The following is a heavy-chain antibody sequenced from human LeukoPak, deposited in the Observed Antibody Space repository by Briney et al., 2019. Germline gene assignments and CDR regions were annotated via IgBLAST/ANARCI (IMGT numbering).Heavy chain of an antibody. CDR3: ARDGGYSYGYLDYYYYGMDV. D-gene: IGHD5-18*01. Sequence: SETLSLTCTVSGGSISSYYWSWIRQPPGKGLEWIGYIYYSGSTNYNPSLKSRVTISVDTSKNQFSLKLSSVTAADTAVYYCARDGGYSYGYLDYYYYGMDVWGQGTTVTVSS. J-gene: IGHJ6*02. CDR1: GGSISSYY. V-gene: IGHV4-59*01. CDR2: IYYSGST.